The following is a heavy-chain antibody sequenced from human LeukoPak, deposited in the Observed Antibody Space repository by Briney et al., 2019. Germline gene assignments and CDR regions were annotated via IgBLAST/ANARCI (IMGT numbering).Heavy chain of an antibody. Sequence: EAAVNLSCKSSRCTFTVYYMHCVRQAPGQGLEWIGWIDPNSGCTNYAQKFQGRITMPRDTSISTAYMDLRRLRSDDTAVYSCARDGEELGYNWLDPWGQGTLVTVSS. V-gene: IGHV1-2*02. J-gene: IGHJ5*02. CDR1: RCTFTVYY. D-gene: IGHD1-7*01. CDR2: IDPNSGCT. CDR3: ARDGEELGYNWLDP.